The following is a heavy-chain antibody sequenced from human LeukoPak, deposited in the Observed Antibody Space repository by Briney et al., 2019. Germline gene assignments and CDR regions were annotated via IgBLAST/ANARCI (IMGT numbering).Heavy chain of an antibody. J-gene: IGHJ4*02. CDR2: IKQDGREK. CDR3: ARVPGRTRYFDS. V-gene: IGHV3-7*01. D-gene: IGHD1-26*01. Sequence: GGSLRLSCAASGFTFTCCWMSWVRQTPGKGLEWVASIKQDGREKFYADSVQGRFTISRDNAKNSLYLQVNSLRAGDTAVYYCARVPGRTRYFDSWGQGILVTVSS. CDR1: GFTFTCCW.